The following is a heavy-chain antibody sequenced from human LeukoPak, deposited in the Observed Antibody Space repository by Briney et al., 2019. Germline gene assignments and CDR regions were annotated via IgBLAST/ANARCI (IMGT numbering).Heavy chain of an antibody. CDR2: IYYSGST. CDR1: GGSISSYY. D-gene: IGHD3-22*01. J-gene: IGHJ6*02. Sequence: ETLSLTCTVSGGSISSYYWSWIRQPPGKGLEWIGYIYYSGSTNYNPSLKSRVTISVDTSKNQFSLKLSSVTAADTAVYYCARRRRTYYYDSSGPYYYYGMDVWGQGTTVTVSS. V-gene: IGHV4-59*08. CDR3: ARRRRTYYYDSSGPYYYYGMDV.